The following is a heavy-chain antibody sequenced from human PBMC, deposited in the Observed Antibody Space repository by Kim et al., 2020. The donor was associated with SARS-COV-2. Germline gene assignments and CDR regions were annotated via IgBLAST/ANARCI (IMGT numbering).Heavy chain of an antibody. CDR3: ARDHPGYYYGSGSPRHAFDI. V-gene: IGHV3-33*01. D-gene: IGHD3-10*01. CDR2: IWYDGSNK. J-gene: IGHJ3*02. Sequence: GGSLRLSCAASGFTFSSYGMHWVRQAPGKGLEWVAVIWYDGSNKYYADSVKGRFTISRDNSKNTLYLQMNSLRAEDTAVYYCARDHPGYYYGSGSPRHAFDIWGQGTMVTVSS. CDR1: GFTFSSYG.